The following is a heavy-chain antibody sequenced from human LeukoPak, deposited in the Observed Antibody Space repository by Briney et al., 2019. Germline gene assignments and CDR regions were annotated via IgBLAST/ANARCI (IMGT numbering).Heavy chain of an antibody. CDR3: ARGLPGRLIAAAGTGGVDC. CDR1: GFTFSDYY. V-gene: IGHV3-11*01. Sequence: PGGSLRLSCAASGFTFSDYYMSWIRQAPGKGLEWVSYISSSGSTIYYADSVKGRFTISRDNAKNSLYLQMNSLRAEDTAVYYCARGLPGRLIAAAGTGGVDCWGQGTLVTVSS. J-gene: IGHJ4*02. D-gene: IGHD6-13*01. CDR2: ISSSGSTI.